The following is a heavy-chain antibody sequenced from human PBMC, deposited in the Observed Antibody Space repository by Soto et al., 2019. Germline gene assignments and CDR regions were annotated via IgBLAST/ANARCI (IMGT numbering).Heavy chain of an antibody. CDR1: GYSFTSYW. CDR2: IYPGDSDT. J-gene: IGHJ6*02. D-gene: IGHD3-10*01. CDR3: ARHPSYYYGSGSYYNRYYYYGMDV. Sequence: PGESLKISCKGSGYSFTSYWIGWVRQMPGKGLEWMGIIYPGDSDTRYSPSFQGQVTISADKSISTAYLQWSSLKASDTAMYYCARHPSYYYGSGSYYNRYYYYGMDVWGQGTTVTVSS. V-gene: IGHV5-51*01.